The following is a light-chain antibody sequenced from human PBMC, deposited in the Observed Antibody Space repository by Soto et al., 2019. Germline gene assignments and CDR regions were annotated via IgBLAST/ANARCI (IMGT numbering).Light chain of an antibody. CDR3: QHYNRYWT. V-gene: IGKV1-5*03. Sequence: DIQMTQSPSTLSASVGDRVTITCRASQSISSWLAWYQQKPGKAPNLLIYKASSLESGGPSRFSGSGSGTDFTLTISSLQPDASATYYCQHYNRYWTFGQGTKVEIK. CDR2: KAS. J-gene: IGKJ1*01. CDR1: QSISSW.